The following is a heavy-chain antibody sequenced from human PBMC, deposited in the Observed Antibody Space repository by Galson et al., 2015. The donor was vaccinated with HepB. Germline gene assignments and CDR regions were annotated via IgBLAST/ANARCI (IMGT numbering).Heavy chain of an antibody. V-gene: IGHV2-70*04. Sequence: PALVKPTQTLTLTCTFSGFSLSTSGMRVSWIRQPPGKALEWLARIDWDDDKFYSTSLKTRLTIFKDTSKNQVVLTMTNMDPVDTATYYCARTFGKYSSSWFPFDFWGQGTLVTVSS. CDR1: GFSLSTSGMR. CDR3: ARTFGKYSSSWFPFDF. J-gene: IGHJ4*02. CDR2: IDWDDDK. D-gene: IGHD6-13*01.